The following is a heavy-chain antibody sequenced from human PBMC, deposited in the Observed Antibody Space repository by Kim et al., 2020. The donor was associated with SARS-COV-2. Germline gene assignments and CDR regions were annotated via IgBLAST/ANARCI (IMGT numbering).Heavy chain of an antibody. J-gene: IGHJ4*02. V-gene: IGHV4-34*01. CDR1: GGSFSGYY. CDR3: AREGPIYYYDSSGYYYDY. D-gene: IGHD3-22*01. CDR2: INHSGST. Sequence: SETLSLTCAVYGGSFSGYYWSWIRQPPGKGLEWIGEINHSGSTNYNPSLKSRVTISVDTSKNQFSLKLSSVTAADTAVYYCAREGPIYYYDSSGYYYDYWGQGTLVTVSS.